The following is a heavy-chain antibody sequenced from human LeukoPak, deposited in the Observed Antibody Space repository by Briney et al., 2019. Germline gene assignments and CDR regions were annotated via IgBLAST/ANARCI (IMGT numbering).Heavy chain of an antibody. CDR2: IYYSGST. CDR3: ATEMATIGSTSDY. CDR1: GGSISSSSYY. D-gene: IGHD5-24*01. J-gene: IGHJ4*02. V-gene: IGHV4-39*07. Sequence: SETLSLTCTVSGGSISSSSYYWGWIRQPPGKGLEWIGSIYYSGSTYYNPSLKSRVTISVDTSKNQFSLKLSSVTAADTAVYYCATEMATIGSTSDYWGQGTLVTVSS.